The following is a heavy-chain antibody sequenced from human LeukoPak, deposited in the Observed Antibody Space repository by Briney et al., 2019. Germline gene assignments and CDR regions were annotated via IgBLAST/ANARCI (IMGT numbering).Heavy chain of an antibody. J-gene: IGHJ5*02. CDR1: GYTLIELS. CDR3: ASSNGFAESYNWFDP. D-gene: IGHD3-10*01. Sequence: ASVKVSCKVSGYTLIELSIHWVRQAPGKGLEWMGGFDPEDGETIYAQKFQGRVTITADESTSTAYMELSSLRSEDTAVYYCASSNGFAESYNWFDPWGQGTLVTVSS. V-gene: IGHV1-24*01. CDR2: FDPEDGET.